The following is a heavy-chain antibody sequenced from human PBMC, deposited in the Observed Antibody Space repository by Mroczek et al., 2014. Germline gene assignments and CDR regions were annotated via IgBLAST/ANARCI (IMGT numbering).Heavy chain of an antibody. CDR3: ARVRRLVTDY. Sequence: SGAEVKKPGASVKVSCKASGYTFSGYYMHWVRQAPGQGLEWMGWINPNSGATDYAQKFQGRVTMTRDTSISTGYMELSRLRSDDTAVYYCARVRRLVTDYWGQGTLVHRL. CDR2: INPNSGAT. V-gene: IGHV1-2*02. J-gene: IGHJ4*02. CDR1: GYTFSGYY. D-gene: IGHD6-19*01.